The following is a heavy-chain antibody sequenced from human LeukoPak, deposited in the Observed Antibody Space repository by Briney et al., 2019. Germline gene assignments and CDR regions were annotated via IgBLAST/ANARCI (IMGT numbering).Heavy chain of an antibody. CDR3: AKDAQRVFDYSNSLES. Sequence: GGSLRLSCAASGFTYSHYGRYWFRQVPGKGLEWVAVIWSDGTEKYYGDAVKGRFTISRDNSMKTLYLQMNSLRGDDTAVYYCAKDAQRVFDYSNSLESWGQGTLVTVSS. V-gene: IGHV3-33*06. CDR2: IWSDGTEK. J-gene: IGHJ5*01. CDR1: GFTYSHYG. D-gene: IGHD4-11*01.